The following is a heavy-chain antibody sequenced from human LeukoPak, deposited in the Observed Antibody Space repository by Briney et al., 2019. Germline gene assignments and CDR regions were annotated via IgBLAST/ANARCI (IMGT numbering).Heavy chain of an antibody. J-gene: IGHJ3*02. D-gene: IGHD5-18*01. Sequence: GGSLRLSCAASGFTFSSYWMHWVRQAPGQGLVWVSRINSDGSSTNYADSVKGRITISRDNAKNRLYLQMNSLRAEDTAVYYCGGVGIHLLGAFDIWGQGTMVTVSS. V-gene: IGHV3-74*01. CDR3: GGVGIHLLGAFDI. CDR1: GFTFSSYW. CDR2: INSDGSST.